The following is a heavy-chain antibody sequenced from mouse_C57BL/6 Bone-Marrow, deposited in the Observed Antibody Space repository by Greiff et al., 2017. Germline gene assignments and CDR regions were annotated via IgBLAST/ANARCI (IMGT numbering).Heavy chain of an antibody. CDR2: IFPGCGGT. Sequence: VQLQESGPGLVKPAPSVKISCNASGYTFTDYYINWVKQRPGQGLEWIGWIFPGCGGTNYNEKFKGKATLTIDKSSSTAYMLLSSLTSEDSAVYFCAREYYGTDYYYFDVWGTGTTVTVS. J-gene: IGHJ1*03. D-gene: IGHD1-1*01. CDR1: GYTFTDYY. V-gene: IGHV1-75*01. CDR3: AREYYGTDYYYFDV.